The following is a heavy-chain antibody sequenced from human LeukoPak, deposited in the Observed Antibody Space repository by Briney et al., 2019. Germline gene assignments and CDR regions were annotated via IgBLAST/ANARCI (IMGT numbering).Heavy chain of an antibody. D-gene: IGHD2-15*01. Sequence: SETLSLTCTVSGGSISSGGYSWSWIRQHPGKGLEWIGYIYYSGSTYYNPSLKSRVTISVDTSKNQFSLKLSSVTAADTAVYYCARGTPYCSGGSCYSLDYWGQGTLVTVSS. V-gene: IGHV4-31*03. J-gene: IGHJ4*02. CDR1: GGSISSGGYS. CDR2: IYYSGST. CDR3: ARGTPYCSGGSCYSLDY.